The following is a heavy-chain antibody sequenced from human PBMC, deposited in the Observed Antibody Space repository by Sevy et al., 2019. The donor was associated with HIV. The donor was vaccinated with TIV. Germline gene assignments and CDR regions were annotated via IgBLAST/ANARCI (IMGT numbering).Heavy chain of an antibody. D-gene: IGHD6-19*01. Sequence: SETLSLTCTVSGASISSSGYYWGWIRQPPGKGLEWIASINYSGITFYHPSLKSRITISADTSKNQFSLDLTSVTAADTAIYYCAGPILTYNNGWSYYDHWGQGTVVTVSS. CDR1: GASISSSGYY. J-gene: IGHJ4*02. CDR3: AGPILTYNNGWSYYDH. V-gene: IGHV4-39*01. CDR2: INYSGIT.